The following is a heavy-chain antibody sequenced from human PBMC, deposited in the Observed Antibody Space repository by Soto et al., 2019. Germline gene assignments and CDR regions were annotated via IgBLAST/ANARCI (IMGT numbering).Heavy chain of an antibody. D-gene: IGHD2-15*01. CDR3: ARGSCSGGTCYTMDV. CDR2: ISYDANNK. Sequence: QVQLVESGGGVVQSGRSLRLSCAASGFMFSSHAMHWVRQAPGKGLQWVAVISYDANNKYYADSVKGRFSISRDNSKNTLSLQMNSLRPEDTAVYYCARGSCSGGTCYTMDVWGQGTTVTVSS. J-gene: IGHJ6*02. V-gene: IGHV3-30-3*01. CDR1: GFMFSSHA.